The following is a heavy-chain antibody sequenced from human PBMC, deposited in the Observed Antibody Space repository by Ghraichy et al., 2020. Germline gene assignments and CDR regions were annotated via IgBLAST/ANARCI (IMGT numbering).Heavy chain of an antibody. J-gene: IGHJ5*02. V-gene: IGHV4-39*01. CDR1: GGSIRSGSYY. Sequence: SQTLSLTCTVVGGSIRSGSYYWGWIRQPPGKAPEWIASIYPGGSTHYNPPLKSRVTMSADTAKNQFSLSLTSVTAADTAIFYCARSGYCNEARCFPYLFDLWGQRTLVTVSS. CDR2: IYPGGST. D-gene: IGHD2-2*03. CDR3: ARSGYCNEARCFPYLFDL.